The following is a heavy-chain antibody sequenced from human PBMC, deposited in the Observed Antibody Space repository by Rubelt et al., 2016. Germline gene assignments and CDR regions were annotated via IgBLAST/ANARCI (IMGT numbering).Heavy chain of an antibody. Sequence: GYTFTGYYMHWVRQAPGQGLEWMGWINPNSGGTNYAQKFQGRVTMTRDTSISTAYMELSRLRSDDTAVYYCARPRYWNYYGMDVWGQGTKVTVSS. V-gene: IGHV1-2*02. J-gene: IGHJ6*02. CDR1: GYTFTGYY. CDR2: INPNSGGT. CDR3: ARPRYWNYYGMDV. D-gene: IGHD2-21*01.